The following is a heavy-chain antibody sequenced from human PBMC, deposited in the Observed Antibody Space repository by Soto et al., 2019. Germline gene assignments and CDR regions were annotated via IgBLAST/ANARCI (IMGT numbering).Heavy chain of an antibody. J-gene: IGHJ6*02. CDR3: AREWYYYDSSGYYYPGYYYGMDV. D-gene: IGHD3-22*01. Sequence: GGSLRLSCVASGFTFSSYAMHWVRQAPGKGLEWVAVISYDGSNKYYADSVKGRFTISRDNSKNTLYLQMNSLRAEDTAVYYCAREWYYYDSSGYYYPGYYYGMDVWGQGTTVTVSS. CDR1: GFTFSSYA. V-gene: IGHV3-30-3*01. CDR2: ISYDGSNK.